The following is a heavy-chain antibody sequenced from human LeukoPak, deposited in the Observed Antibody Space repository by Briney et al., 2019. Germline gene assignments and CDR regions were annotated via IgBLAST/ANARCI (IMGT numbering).Heavy chain of an antibody. CDR3: ARGRTFLVYYYYYGMDV. CDR1: GGSFSGYY. Sequence: SETLSLTCAVYGGSFSGYYWSWIRQPLGKGLEWIGEINHSGSTNYNPSLKSRVTISVDTSKNQFSLKLSSVTAADTAVYYCARGRTFLVYYYYYGMDVWGQGTTVTVSS. V-gene: IGHV4-34*01. J-gene: IGHJ6*02. D-gene: IGHD6-6*01. CDR2: INHSGST.